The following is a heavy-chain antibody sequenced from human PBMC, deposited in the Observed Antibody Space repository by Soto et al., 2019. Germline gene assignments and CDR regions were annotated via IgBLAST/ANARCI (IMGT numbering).Heavy chain of an antibody. CDR1: GYSFTSYW. CDR2: IDPSDSYT. V-gene: IGHV5-10-1*01. CDR3: ARHAYCSSTSCPGNAFDI. Sequence: GESLKISCKGSGYSFTSYWISWVRQMPGKGLEWMGRIDPSDSYTNYSPSFQGHVTIAADKSSSTAYLQWSSLKASDTTMYYGARHAYCSSTSCPGNAFDIWGQGTMVTVSS. J-gene: IGHJ3*02. D-gene: IGHD2-2*01.